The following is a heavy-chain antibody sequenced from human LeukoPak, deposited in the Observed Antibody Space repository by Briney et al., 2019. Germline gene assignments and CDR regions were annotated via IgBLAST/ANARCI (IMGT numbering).Heavy chain of an antibody. J-gene: IGHJ4*02. CDR3: ARGLMAAAGAFDY. CDR1: GGTFSGYA. CDR2: IIPIFGTA. Sequence: ASVKVSCKASGGTFSGYAISWVRQAPGQGLEWMGGIIPIFGTANYAQKFQGRVTITADESTSTAYMELSSLRSEDTAVYYCARGLMAAAGAFDYWGQGTLVTVSS. V-gene: IGHV1-69*13. D-gene: IGHD6-13*01.